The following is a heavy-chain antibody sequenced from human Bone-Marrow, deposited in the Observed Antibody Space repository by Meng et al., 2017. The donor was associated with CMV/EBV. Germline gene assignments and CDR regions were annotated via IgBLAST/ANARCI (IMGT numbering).Heavy chain of an antibody. D-gene: IGHD1-20*01. J-gene: IGHJ1*01. Sequence: GESLKISCTASGFTFGDYAMSWVRQAPGKGLEWVGFIRSKAYGGTTEYAASVKGRFTISRDDSKSIAYLQMNSLKTEDTAVYYCTRAGNWNYFQHWGQGTLFTVSS. CDR3: TRAGNWNYFQH. CDR2: IRSKAYGGTT. V-gene: IGHV3-49*04. CDR1: GFTFGDYA.